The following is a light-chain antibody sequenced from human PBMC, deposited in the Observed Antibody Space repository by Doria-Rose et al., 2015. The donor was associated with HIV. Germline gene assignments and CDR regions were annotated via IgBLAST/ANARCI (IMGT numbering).Light chain of an antibody. V-gene: IGKV1-NL1*01. CDR1: QDISNS. J-gene: IGKJ2*01. CDR2: GAS. CDR3: QQYYTTPMYT. Sequence: DIRVTQSPSSLSASVGDRVTITCRASQDISNSLAWYQQIPGKAPKLLVYGASRLETGVPSSFSGSGSGTDYTLTISSLQPEDFATYYCQQYYTTPMYTVGQGTKLE.